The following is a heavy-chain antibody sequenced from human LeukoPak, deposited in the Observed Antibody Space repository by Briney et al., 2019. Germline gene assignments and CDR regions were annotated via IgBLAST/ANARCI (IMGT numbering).Heavy chain of an antibody. D-gene: IGHD6-19*01. CDR3: ATKQWLAPPPDT. V-gene: IGHV3-74*01. J-gene: IGHJ5*02. Sequence: GGSLRLSCAASGFTFRKYWVLWDRHAPGKGLERISRINNDGTVTTYADSVKGRFTVSRDNADNTMFLQMNSVRDEDTAVYYCATKQWLAPPPDTWGQGTPVTVSS. CDR1: GFTFRKYW. CDR2: INNDGTVT.